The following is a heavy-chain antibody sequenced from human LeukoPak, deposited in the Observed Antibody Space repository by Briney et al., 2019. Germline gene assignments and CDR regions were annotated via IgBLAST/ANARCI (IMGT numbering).Heavy chain of an antibody. CDR3: ARDRPVGITMVRGVIGYFDY. Sequence: SETLSLTCTVSGGSLSSSSYYWGWIRQPPGKGLEWIGSIYYSGSTYYNPSLKSRVTISVDTSKNQFSLKLSSVTAADTAVYYCARDRPVGITMVRGVIGYFDYWGQGTLVTVSS. CDR2: IYYSGST. D-gene: IGHD3-10*01. J-gene: IGHJ4*02. CDR1: GGSLSSSSYY. V-gene: IGHV4-39*07.